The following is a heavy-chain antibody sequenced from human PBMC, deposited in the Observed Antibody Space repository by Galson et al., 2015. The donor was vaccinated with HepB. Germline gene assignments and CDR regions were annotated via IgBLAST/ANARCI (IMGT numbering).Heavy chain of an antibody. V-gene: IGHV1-69*04. CDR2: IIPILGIA. D-gene: IGHD2-2*02. CDR1: GGTFSNYS. CDR3: ARDHCSSTSCYTGYYYMDV. Sequence: SVKVSCKASGGTFSNYSISWVRQAPGQGLEWMGRIIPILGIANYAQNFQGRVTITADKSTSTAYMELSSLRSEDTAVYYCARDHCSSTSCYTGYYYMDVWGKGTTVTVSS. J-gene: IGHJ6*03.